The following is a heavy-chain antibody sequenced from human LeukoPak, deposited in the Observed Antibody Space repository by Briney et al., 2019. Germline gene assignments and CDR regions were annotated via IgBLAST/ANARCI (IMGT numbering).Heavy chain of an antibody. CDR1: GFTVSSNY. D-gene: IGHD2-15*01. V-gene: IGHV3-53*01. CDR2: IYSGGST. Sequence: RGSLRLSCAASGFTVSSNYMSWVRQAPGKGLEWVSVIYSGGSTYYADFVKGRFTISRDNSKNTLYLQMNSLRAEDTAVYYCARRYCSGGSCYHYWGQGTLVTVSS. CDR3: ARRYCSGGSCYHY. J-gene: IGHJ4*02.